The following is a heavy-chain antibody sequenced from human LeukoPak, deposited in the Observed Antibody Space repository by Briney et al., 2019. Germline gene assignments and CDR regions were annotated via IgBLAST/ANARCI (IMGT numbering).Heavy chain of an antibody. J-gene: IGHJ4*02. D-gene: IGHD3-9*01. CDR1: GDSITSYH. Sequence: PSETLSLTCIVSGDSITSYHWSWIRQPAGKGLEYIGRIFISGSTNYNPSLKSRVTISLDTSKNQFSLKLTSVTAADTAVYHCARLGDISNGYYFDSWGQGTLVSVSS. CDR2: IFISGST. CDR3: ARLGDISNGYYFDS. V-gene: IGHV4-4*07.